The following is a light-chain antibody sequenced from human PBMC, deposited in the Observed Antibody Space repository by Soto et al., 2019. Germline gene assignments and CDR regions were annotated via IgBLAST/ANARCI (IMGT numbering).Light chain of an antibody. V-gene: IGLV1-47*01. J-gene: IGLJ3*02. CDR2: RSN. CDR3: AAWDDSLSAWV. CDR1: SSNIGNNY. Sequence: QSVLTQPPSASGTPGQRVNISCYGSSSNIGNNYVCWYQQLPGTAPKLLIYRSNQRPSGVPDRFSGSKSGTSASLAISGLRSEDEADYYCAAWDDSLSAWVFGGGAKLTVL.